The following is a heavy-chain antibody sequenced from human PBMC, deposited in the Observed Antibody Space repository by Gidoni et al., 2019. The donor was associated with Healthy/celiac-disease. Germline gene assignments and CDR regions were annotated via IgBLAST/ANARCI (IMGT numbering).Heavy chain of an antibody. J-gene: IGHJ4*02. D-gene: IGHD2-8*02. Sequence: EVQLVESGGGLVKPGGSLRLSCAASGCTFSSYSMNWVRQAPGKGLEWVSSISSSSSYIYYADSVKGRFTISRDNAKNSLYLQMNSLRAEDTAVYYCARDSKRGGVNYYFDYWGQGTLVTVSS. V-gene: IGHV3-21*01. CDR1: GCTFSSYS. CDR3: ARDSKRGGVNYYFDY. CDR2: ISSSSSYI.